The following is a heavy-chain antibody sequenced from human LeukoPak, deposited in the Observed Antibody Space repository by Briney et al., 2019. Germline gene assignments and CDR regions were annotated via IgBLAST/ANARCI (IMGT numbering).Heavy chain of an antibody. J-gene: IGHJ4*02. D-gene: IGHD3-22*01. Sequence: ASVKVSCRASGYAFTIYGFSWVRQAPGQGLEWMGWISSSNGNTNYAQDFLGRLTMTTDTSTTTAYMELRSLRSDDTAVYYCVRDEYYEVAYWGQGTLVTVSP. CDR2: ISSSNGNT. CDR1: GYAFTIYG. V-gene: IGHV1-18*01. CDR3: VRDEYYEVAY.